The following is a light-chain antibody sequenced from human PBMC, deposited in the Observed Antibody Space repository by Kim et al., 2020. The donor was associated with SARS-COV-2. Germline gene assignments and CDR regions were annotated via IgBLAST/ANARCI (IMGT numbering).Light chain of an antibody. CDR2: GAS. Sequence: WSPGERATLSCGASQSVSSYLAWYQHKPGQAPRLLIYGASSRATGIPDRFSGSASGTDFTLIINRLEPEDFAVYFCQQYATSPLTFGGGTKVDIK. CDR3: QQYATSPLT. V-gene: IGKV3-20*01. J-gene: IGKJ4*01. CDR1: QSVSSY.